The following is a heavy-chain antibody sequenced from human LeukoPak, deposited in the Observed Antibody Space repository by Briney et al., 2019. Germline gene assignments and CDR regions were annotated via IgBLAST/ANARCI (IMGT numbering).Heavy chain of an antibody. J-gene: IGHJ4*02. D-gene: IGHD1-7*01. CDR2: IKPDGSEK. CDR3: ARVVGTDEGADY. CDR1: GFTFRNYW. V-gene: IGHV3-7*04. Sequence: GGSLRLSCAASGFTFRNYWMNWVRQAPGKGLEWVANIKPDGSEKRYVDSVKGRFTISRDNAKNSLCLQMNSLRAEDTAVYYCARVVGTDEGADYWGQGTLVTVSS.